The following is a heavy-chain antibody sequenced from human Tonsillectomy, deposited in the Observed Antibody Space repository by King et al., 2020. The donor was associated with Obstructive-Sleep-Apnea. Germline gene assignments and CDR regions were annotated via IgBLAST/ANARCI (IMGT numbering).Heavy chain of an antibody. Sequence: VQLVESGGGVVQPGRSLRLSCGASGFTFSTSGMHWVRQAPGKGLEWVAVISYDGSDKYYADSGKGRFTISRDNSKNTLYLQMNSLRAEDTAVYFCAKIGDYSSSWYVSHFDYWGQGTLVTVSS. CDR1: GFTFSTSG. J-gene: IGHJ4*02. D-gene: IGHD6-13*01. V-gene: IGHV3-30*18. CDR2: ISYDGSDK. CDR3: AKIGDYSSSWYVSHFDY.